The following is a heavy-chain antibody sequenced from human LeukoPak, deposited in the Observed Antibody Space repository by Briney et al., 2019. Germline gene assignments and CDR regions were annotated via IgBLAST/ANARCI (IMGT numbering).Heavy chain of an antibody. V-gene: IGHV3-21*04. J-gene: IGHJ4*02. CDR2: ISSSSSYI. CDR1: GFTFSSYS. D-gene: IGHD5-18*01. Sequence: GGSLRLSCAASGFTFSSYSMTWVRQAPGKGLEWVSSISSSSSYIYYADSVKGRFTISRDNSKNTLYLQMNSLRAEDTAVYYCAKAHVDTAMVTPFDYWGQGTLVTVSS. CDR3: AKAHVDTAMVTPFDY.